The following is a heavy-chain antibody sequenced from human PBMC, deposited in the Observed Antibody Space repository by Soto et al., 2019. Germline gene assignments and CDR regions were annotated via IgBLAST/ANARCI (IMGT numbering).Heavy chain of an antibody. CDR2: ISGYNGDT. D-gene: IGHD3-10*01. CDR1: GYTFTRYG. Sequence: GASVKVSCKASGYTFTRYGISWVRQAPGQGLEWVGWISGYNGDTNYAQKLQGRVTMTTDTSTSTTYMELRSLTSDDTAVYYCARVRYYDSGRPSGMDVWGQGTTVTVSS. V-gene: IGHV1-18*01. J-gene: IGHJ6*02. CDR3: ARVRYYDSGRPSGMDV.